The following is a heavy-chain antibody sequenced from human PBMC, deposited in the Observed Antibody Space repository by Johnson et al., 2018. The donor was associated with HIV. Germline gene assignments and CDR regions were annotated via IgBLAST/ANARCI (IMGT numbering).Heavy chain of an antibody. Sequence: QVQLVESGGGWVQPGGSLRLSCAASGFTFSSYAMHWVRQAPGKGLEWVAVISSDGSNKYYADSVKGRFTISRDNSKNTLYLQMNSLRAEDTAVYYCAREWAFDAFDIWGQGTVVAVSS. J-gene: IGHJ3*02. CDR1: GFTFSSYA. V-gene: IGHV3-30-3*01. CDR2: ISSDGSNK. D-gene: IGHD1-26*01. CDR3: AREWAFDAFDI.